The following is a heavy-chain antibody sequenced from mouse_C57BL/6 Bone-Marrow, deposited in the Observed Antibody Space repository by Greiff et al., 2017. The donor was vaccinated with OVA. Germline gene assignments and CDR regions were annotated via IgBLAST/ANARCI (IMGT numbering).Heavy chain of an antibody. V-gene: IGHV8-8*01. D-gene: IGHD1-1*01. CDR2: IWWDDDK. CDR3: ARSPIITTVVAYYFDY. CDR1: GFSLSTFGMG. J-gene: IGHJ2*01. Sequence: QVTLKASGPGILQPSQTLSLTCSFSGFSLSTFGMGVGWIRQPSGKGLEWLAHIWWDDDKYYNPALKSRLTISKDTSKNQVFLKIANVDTADTATYYCARSPIITTVVAYYFDYWGQGTTLTVSS.